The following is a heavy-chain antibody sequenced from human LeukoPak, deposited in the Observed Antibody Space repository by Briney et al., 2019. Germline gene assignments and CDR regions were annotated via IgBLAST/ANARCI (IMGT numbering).Heavy chain of an antibody. V-gene: IGHV4-39*07. CDR2: IYYSGST. CDR1: GGSISSSSYY. Sequence: PSETLSLTCTVSGGSISSSSYYWGWIRQPPGKGLEWIGSIYYSGSTNYNPSLKSRVTISVDTSKNQFSLKLSSVTAADTAVYYCARRDSSGWSNWFDPWGQGTLVTVSS. CDR3: ARRDSSGWSNWFDP. D-gene: IGHD6-19*01. J-gene: IGHJ5*02.